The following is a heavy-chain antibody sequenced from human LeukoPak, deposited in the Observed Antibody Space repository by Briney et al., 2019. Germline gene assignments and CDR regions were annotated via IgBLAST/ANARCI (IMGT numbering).Heavy chain of an antibody. CDR3: AKAGYCSGGNCYSHFDY. Sequence: GRSLRLSCAASGSTFSNYAMTWVRQAPGKGLEWVSALSVSGSSTYYADSVKGRFTISRDNSKSTLYLQMNSLRAEDTAVYYCAKAGYCSGGNCYSHFDYWGQGTLVTVSS. CDR2: LSVSGSST. J-gene: IGHJ4*02. D-gene: IGHD2-15*01. V-gene: IGHV3-23*01. CDR1: GSTFSNYA.